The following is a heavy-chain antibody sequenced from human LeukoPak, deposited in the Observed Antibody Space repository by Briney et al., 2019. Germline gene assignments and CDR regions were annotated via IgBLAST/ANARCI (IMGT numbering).Heavy chain of an antibody. J-gene: IGHJ3*02. V-gene: IGHV3-30*18. CDR3: AKYGGDRNAFDI. CDR1: DFTFSSYG. Sequence: PGGSLRLSCVVSDFTFSSYGMHWVRQAPGKGLEWVAVISYDGSNKYYADSVKGRFTISRDNSKNTLYLQMNSLRAEDTAVYYCAKYGGDRNAFDIWGQGTMVTVSS. D-gene: IGHD4-23*01. CDR2: ISYDGSNK.